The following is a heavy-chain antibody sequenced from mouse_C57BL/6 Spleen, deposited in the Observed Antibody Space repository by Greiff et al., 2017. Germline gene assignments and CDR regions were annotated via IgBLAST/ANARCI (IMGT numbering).Heavy chain of an antibody. D-gene: IGHD1-1*01. Sequence: VQLQQSGPELVKPGASVKIPCKASGYTFTDYNMAWVKQSHGKSLEWIGDINPNNGGTIYNQKFKGKATLTVDKSSSTAYMELRSLTSEDTAVYYCARRALDYGSSWYFDVWGTGTTVTVSS. J-gene: IGHJ1*03. CDR3: ARRALDYGSSWYFDV. CDR1: GYTFTDYN. V-gene: IGHV1-18*01. CDR2: INPNNGGT.